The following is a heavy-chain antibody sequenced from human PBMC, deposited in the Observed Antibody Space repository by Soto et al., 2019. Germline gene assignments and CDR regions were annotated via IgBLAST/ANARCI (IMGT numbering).Heavy chain of an antibody. D-gene: IGHD4-17*01. J-gene: IGHJ4*02. CDR1: GDSISSYY. V-gene: IGHV4-59*01. Sequence: SETLSLTCTVSGDSISSYYWSWIRQPPGKGLEWIGYIYYSGSTNYNPSLKSRVTISVDTSKNQFSLKLSSVTAADTAVYHCAREPNYGDYFDYWGQGTLVTVSS. CDR3: AREPNYGDYFDY. CDR2: IYYSGST.